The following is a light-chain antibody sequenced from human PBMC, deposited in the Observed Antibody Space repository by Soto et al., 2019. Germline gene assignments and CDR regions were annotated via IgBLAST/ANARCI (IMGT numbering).Light chain of an antibody. CDR2: DAS. CDR1: QSITNW. V-gene: IGKV1-5*01. CDR3: QHYNNYSPT. J-gene: IGKJ1*01. Sequence: DIQMTQSPSTLSAYVGDRVTITCRASQSITNWVAWYQQKPGKAPKLPIYDASNLESGVPSRFSGGGSGTDFTLTVSSLQPDDFATYSCQHYNNYSPTFGQGTKV.